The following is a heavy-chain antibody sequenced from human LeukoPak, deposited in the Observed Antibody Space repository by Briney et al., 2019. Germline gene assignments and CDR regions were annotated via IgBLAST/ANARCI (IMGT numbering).Heavy chain of an antibody. CDR1: GDSVSSNSTV. V-gene: IGHV6-1*01. D-gene: IGHD6-6*01. Sequence: SQTLSLTCAISGDSVSSNSTVWNWMRQSPSRGLEWLGRTYYRSKWYNDYAGSVKSRITINPDTSKNQFSLQLNSVTPEDTAVYYCARRGPAGSSSSGMDVWGQGTTVTVSS. CDR3: ARRGPAGSSSSGMDV. J-gene: IGHJ6*02. CDR2: TYYRSKWYN.